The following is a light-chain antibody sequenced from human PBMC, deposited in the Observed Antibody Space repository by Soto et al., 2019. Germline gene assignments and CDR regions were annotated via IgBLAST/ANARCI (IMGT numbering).Light chain of an antibody. V-gene: IGKV3-20*01. CDR1: QSISSSF. Sequence: EIVLTQSPGTLSLAPGKRATLSCRASQSISSSFLAWYQQKPGQAPRLLIYSASSRATGIPDRFSGSGSGTDFTLTISRLEPEDFAVYYCQQYGSSPMFSFGQGTKLEIK. J-gene: IGKJ2*01. CDR2: SAS. CDR3: QQYGSSPMFS.